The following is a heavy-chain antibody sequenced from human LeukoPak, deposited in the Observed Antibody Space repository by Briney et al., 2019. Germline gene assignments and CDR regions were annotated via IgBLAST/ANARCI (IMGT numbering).Heavy chain of an antibody. J-gene: IGHJ4*02. V-gene: IGHV1-8*03. CDR3: ARRAGAYSHPYDY. CDR1: GYAFTSYD. CDR2: MNPNSGNT. Sequence: GASVKVSCKASGYAFTSYDINWVRQATGQGLEWMGWMNPNSGNTGYAQKFQGRVTITRNTSISTAYMELSSLRSEDTAVYYCARRAGAYSHPYDYWGQGTLVTVSS. D-gene: IGHD4/OR15-4a*01.